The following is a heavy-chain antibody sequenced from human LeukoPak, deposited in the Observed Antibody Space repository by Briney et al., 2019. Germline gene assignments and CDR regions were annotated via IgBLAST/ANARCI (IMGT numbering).Heavy chain of an antibody. D-gene: IGHD6-13*01. Sequence: GGSLRLSCAASVFTFYDYAMHWVRQAPGKGLEWVSGITWNSGSVAYADSVKGRFTISRDNAKNSLYLQMNNLRTEDTAFYFCAKVTTFQLIPGSFNSWGQGTLVTVSS. CDR3: AKVTTFQLIPGSFNS. V-gene: IGHV3-9*01. CDR1: VFTFYDYA. CDR2: ITWNSGSV. J-gene: IGHJ4*02.